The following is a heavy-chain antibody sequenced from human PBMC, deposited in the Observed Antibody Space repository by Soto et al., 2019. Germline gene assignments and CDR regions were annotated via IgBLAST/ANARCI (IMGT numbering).Heavy chain of an antibody. CDR3: ASPQYNWNNPFVY. V-gene: IGHV4-34*01. CDR2: INHLGST. Sequence: QVQLQQWGAGLLKPSETLSLTCAVYGGSLSGHYWSWLRQPPGKGLEWIGEINHLGSTDYNPSLRSRVTISVDTSKNQFSLRLTSVTAAATAVYYCASPQYNWNNPFVYWGQGTLVTVSS. J-gene: IGHJ4*02. CDR1: GGSLSGHY. D-gene: IGHD1-20*01.